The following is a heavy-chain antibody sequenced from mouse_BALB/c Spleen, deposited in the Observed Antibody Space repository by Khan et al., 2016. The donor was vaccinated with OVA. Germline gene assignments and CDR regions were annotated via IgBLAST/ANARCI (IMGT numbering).Heavy chain of an antibody. CDR2: IYPGNVNS. Sequence: QVQLQQPGPELVKPGASVKISCKASGYTFTNYYIHWVKQRPGQGLEWIGWIYPGNVNSGYNEKFKGKATLTADKSSSTAYMQLSSLTAEASAVYFWTRWEGNVASYAMDYWGQGTSVTVSS. V-gene: IGHV1S56*01. CDR3: TRWEGNVASYAMDY. D-gene: IGHD2-1*01. J-gene: IGHJ4*01. CDR1: GYTFTNYY.